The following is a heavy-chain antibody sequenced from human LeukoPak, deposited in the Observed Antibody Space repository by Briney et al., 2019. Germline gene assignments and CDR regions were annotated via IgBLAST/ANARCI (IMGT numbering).Heavy chain of an antibody. J-gene: IGHJ6*02. Sequence: KPSETLSLTCSVSGGSISSYFWSWIRQPAGKGLEWIGRIYPSGNTNYNPSLKSRVTMSVDTSKNQFSLALTSVAAADTAIYYCARDVGSSGGYYGMDLWGQGTTVTVSS. CDR3: ARDVGSSGGYYGMDL. CDR2: IYPSGNT. V-gene: IGHV4-4*07. D-gene: IGHD6-6*01. CDR1: GGSISSYF.